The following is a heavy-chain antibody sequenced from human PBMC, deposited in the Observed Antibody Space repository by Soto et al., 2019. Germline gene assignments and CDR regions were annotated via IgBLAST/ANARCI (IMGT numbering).Heavy chain of an antibody. V-gene: IGHV1-69*01. J-gene: IGHJ4*02. CDR1: GGTFNTYG. Sequence: QVHLVQSGAEVKKPGSSVKVSCRASGGTFNTYGFNWVRQAPGQGLGWMGGIIPLFGTTTYAQNFQGRVTITADQSTTTADMEMSGLTSEDTAVYFCAGGGELAGWMPFDSWGQGTLVTVSS. CDR3: AGGGELAGWMPFDS. D-gene: IGHD6-19*01. CDR2: IIPLFGTT.